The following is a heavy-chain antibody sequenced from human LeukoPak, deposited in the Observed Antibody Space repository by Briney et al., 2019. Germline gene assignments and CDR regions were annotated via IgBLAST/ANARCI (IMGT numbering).Heavy chain of an antibody. J-gene: IGHJ4*02. D-gene: IGHD1-1*01. CDR2: MKQDGSER. CDR1: GFTLRSYW. V-gene: IGHV3-7*01. Sequence: GGSLRLSCAASGFTLRSYWMIWVRQAPAKGLEWVANMKQDGSERYYVDSVKGRFTISRDNAKNSLYLEMNSLRAEDTSVYYCARYKPQYRWDLYYFDYWGQGTLVTVSS. CDR3: ARYKPQYRWDLYYFDY.